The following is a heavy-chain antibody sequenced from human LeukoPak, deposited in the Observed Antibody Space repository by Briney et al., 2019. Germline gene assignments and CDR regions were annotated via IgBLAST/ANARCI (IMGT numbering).Heavy chain of an antibody. CDR2: ISGSGDST. D-gene: IGHD1-26*01. V-gene: IGHV3-23*01. CDR1: GFTFSTYA. Sequence: GGSLRLSCAASGFTFSTYAVNWVRQAPGKGLEWVSTISGSGDSTYYADSVKGRFTITRDNSKNTLYLQMNSLRAEDTAVYYCAKNSGSYLNAFDIWGQGTMVTVSS. CDR3: AKNSGSYLNAFDI. J-gene: IGHJ3*02.